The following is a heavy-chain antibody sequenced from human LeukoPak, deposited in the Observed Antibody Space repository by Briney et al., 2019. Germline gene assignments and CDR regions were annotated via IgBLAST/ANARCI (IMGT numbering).Heavy chain of an antibody. D-gene: IGHD3-22*01. CDR2: ISAYNGNT. Sequence: ASVKVSCKASGYTFTSCGISWVRQAPGQGLEWVGWISAYNGNTNYAQKLQGRVTMTTDTSTSTAYMELRSLRSDDTAVYYCARAHPVYYYDSSGYYFGYFDYWGQGTLVTVSS. CDR1: GYTFTSCG. V-gene: IGHV1-18*01. CDR3: ARAHPVYYYDSSGYYFGYFDY. J-gene: IGHJ4*02.